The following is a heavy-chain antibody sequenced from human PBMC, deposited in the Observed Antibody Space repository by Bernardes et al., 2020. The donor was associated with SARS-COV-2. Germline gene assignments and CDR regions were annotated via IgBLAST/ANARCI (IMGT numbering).Heavy chain of an antibody. V-gene: IGHV3-66*02. D-gene: IGHD3-10*01. J-gene: IGHJ3*02. CDR3: AEVRGMYYGSGDPDDAFDI. CDR2: IYNGDST. Sequence: GGSLRLSCAASGFTVSNNYMSWVRQAPGKGLEWVSIIYNGDSTYYADSVKGRFTISRDNSRNTVYLQMNNLRAEDTAVYYCAEVRGMYYGSGDPDDAFDIWGQGTMVTVSS. CDR1: GFTVSNNY.